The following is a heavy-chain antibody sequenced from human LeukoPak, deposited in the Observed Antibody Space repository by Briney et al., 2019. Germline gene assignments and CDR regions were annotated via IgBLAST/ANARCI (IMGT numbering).Heavy chain of an antibody. Sequence: GESLKTSCKASGYSFNTYWIGWVRQLPGKGPEAMGIIYPGDSDTRYSPSFQGQVTISADKSISTAYLQWSSLKASDTAMYYCATSTRTYNYNWFDPWGQGTLVTVSS. CDR1: GYSFNTYW. CDR3: ATSTRTYNYNWFDP. D-gene: IGHD5-24*01. V-gene: IGHV5-51*01. CDR2: IYPGDSDT. J-gene: IGHJ5*02.